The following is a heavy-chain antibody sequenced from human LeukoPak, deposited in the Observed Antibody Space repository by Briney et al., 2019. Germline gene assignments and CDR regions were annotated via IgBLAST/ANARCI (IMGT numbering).Heavy chain of an antibody. CDR1: GGSFRGFL. Sequence: SETLSPPCALHGGSFRGFLWGRIRQPPGKGLGWIGEINHSGSTNYNPPLKSRVTISVDTSKNQFSLKLSSVTAADTAVYYCARPRGVAAAAWFDPWGQGTLVTVSS. CDR2: INHSGST. CDR3: ARPRGVAAAAWFDP. D-gene: IGHD6-13*01. V-gene: IGHV4-34*09. J-gene: IGHJ5*02.